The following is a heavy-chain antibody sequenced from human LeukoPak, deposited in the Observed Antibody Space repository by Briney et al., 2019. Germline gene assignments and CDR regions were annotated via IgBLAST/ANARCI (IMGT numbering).Heavy chain of an antibody. J-gene: IGHJ4*02. CDR3: VKDDSYYYDSSARDS. Sequence: GGSLRLSCSASGFTFSNYIMHWARQAPGKGLEYISAITSNGGTTYYADSVKGRVTISRDTLYLQMSSLRPEDTAVYYCVKDDSYYYDSSARDSWREGTLVTVSS. CDR2: ITSNGGTT. V-gene: IGHV3-64D*09. CDR1: GFTFSNYI. D-gene: IGHD3-22*01.